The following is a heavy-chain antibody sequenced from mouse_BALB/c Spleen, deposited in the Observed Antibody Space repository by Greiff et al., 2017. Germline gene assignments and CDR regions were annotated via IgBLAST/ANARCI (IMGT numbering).Heavy chain of an antibody. CDR2: IWAGGST. CDR1: GFSFTSYG. V-gene: IGHV2-9*02. J-gene: IGHJ3*01. Sequence: QVQLKESGPGLVAPSQSLSITCTVSGFSFTSYGVHWVRQPPGKGLEWLGVIWAGGSTNYNSALMSSLSISKDNYKSQVFLKMNSLQTDDTAMYYCARDRGGDAAYWGQGTLVTVSA. CDR3: ARDRGGDAAY.